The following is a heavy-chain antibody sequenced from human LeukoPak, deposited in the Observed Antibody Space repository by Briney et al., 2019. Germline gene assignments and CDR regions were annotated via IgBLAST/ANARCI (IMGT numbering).Heavy chain of an antibody. CDR1: GFTFSNYA. V-gene: IGHV3-23*01. J-gene: IGHJ3*02. D-gene: IGHD3-22*01. CDR3: ARTAYYYDSSGYDDAFDI. Sequence: GGSLRLSCAASGFTFSNYAMSWVRQAPGKGLEWVSTISGSGGSTYYADSVKGRFTISRDKSKNTLYLQMNSLRAEDTAVYYCARTAYYYDSSGYDDAFDIWGQGTMVTVSS. CDR2: ISGSGGST.